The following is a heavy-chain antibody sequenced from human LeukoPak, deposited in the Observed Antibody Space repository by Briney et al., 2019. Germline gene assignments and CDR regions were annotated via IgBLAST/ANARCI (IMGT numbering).Heavy chain of an antibody. Sequence: NSSETLSLTCTVSGGSISSYYWSWIRQPPGKGLEWIGYIYYSGSTNYNPSLKSRVTISVDTSKNQFSLKLSSVTAADTAVYYCARGGYSSGWFSSYWGQGTLVTVSS. V-gene: IGHV4-59*08. J-gene: IGHJ4*02. CDR3: ARGGYSSGWFSSY. CDR2: IYYSGST. CDR1: GGSISSYY. D-gene: IGHD6-19*01.